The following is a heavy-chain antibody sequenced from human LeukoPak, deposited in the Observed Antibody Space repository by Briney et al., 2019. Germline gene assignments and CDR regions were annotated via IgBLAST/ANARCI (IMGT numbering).Heavy chain of an antibody. Sequence: SETLSLTCAVYGGSFSGYYWSWIRQPPGKGLEWIGEINHSGSTNYNPSLKSRVTISVDTSKNQFSRKLSSVTAADTAVYYCARGDNILFDYWGQGTLVTVSS. CDR3: ARGDNILFDY. D-gene: IGHD1-14*01. CDR1: GGSFSGYY. J-gene: IGHJ4*02. CDR2: INHSGST. V-gene: IGHV4-34*01.